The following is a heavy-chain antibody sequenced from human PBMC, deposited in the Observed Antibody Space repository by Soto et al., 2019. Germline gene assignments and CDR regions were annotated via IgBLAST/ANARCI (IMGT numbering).Heavy chain of an antibody. CDR1: GGSISSYY. CDR2: IYYSGST. Sequence: SGTLALTCTACGGSISSYYWSWIWQPPGKGLEWIGYIYYSGSTNYNPSLKSRVTISVDTSKNQFSLKLSSVTAADTAVYYCARHPTVTEYYFDYWGQGTLVTVPS. D-gene: IGHD4-17*01. CDR3: ARHPTVTEYYFDY. J-gene: IGHJ4*02. V-gene: IGHV4-59*08.